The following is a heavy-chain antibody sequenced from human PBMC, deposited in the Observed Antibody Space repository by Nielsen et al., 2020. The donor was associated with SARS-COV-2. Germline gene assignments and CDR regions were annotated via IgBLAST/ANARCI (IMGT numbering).Heavy chain of an antibody. Sequence: ESLKISCSASGFTFSSYAMHWVRQAPGKGLEYVSAISSNGGSTYYADSVKGRFTISRDNSKNTLYLQMSSLRAEDTAVYYCVKALSSYFDYWGQGTLVTVSS. V-gene: IGHV3-64D*09. D-gene: IGHD6-6*01. CDR1: GFTFSSYA. J-gene: IGHJ4*02. CDR3: VKALSSYFDY. CDR2: ISSNGGST.